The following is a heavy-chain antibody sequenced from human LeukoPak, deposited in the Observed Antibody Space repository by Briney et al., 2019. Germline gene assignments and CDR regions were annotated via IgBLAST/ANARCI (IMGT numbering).Heavy chain of an antibody. CDR1: GGSISSGSYY. CDR3: ARLGMVRGVMGVVYYFDY. J-gene: IGHJ4*02. CDR2: IYYSGST. V-gene: IGHV4-61*01. Sequence: SETLSLTCTVSGGSISSGSYYWSWIRQPPGKGLEWIGYIYYSGSTNYNPSLKSRVTISVDTSKNQFSLKLSSVTAADTAVYYCARLGMVRGVMGVVYYFDYWGQGTLVTVSS. D-gene: IGHD3-10*01.